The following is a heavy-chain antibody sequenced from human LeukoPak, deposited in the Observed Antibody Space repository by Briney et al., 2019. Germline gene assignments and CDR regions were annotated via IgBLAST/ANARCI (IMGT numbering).Heavy chain of an antibody. CDR1: GFTFSSYE. CDR3: ARSSITMVRENDY. CDR2: ISSSGSTI. Sequence: GGSLRLSCAASGFTFSSYEMNWVRQAPGKGLEWVSYISSSGSTIYYADSVKGRFTISRDNAKNSLYLQMNSLRAEDTAVYYCARSSITMVRENDYWGQGTLVTVSS. J-gene: IGHJ4*02. D-gene: IGHD3-10*01. V-gene: IGHV3-48*03.